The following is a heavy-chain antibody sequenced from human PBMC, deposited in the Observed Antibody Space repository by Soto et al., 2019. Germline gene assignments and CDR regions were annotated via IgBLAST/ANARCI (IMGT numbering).Heavy chain of an antibody. D-gene: IGHD4-17*01. CDR2: IFYDGTKK. J-gene: IGHJ4*02. CDR3: AKDRGALRWSEEHYYFDY. CDR1: GFTFSSYG. Sequence: GGSLRLSCAASGFTFSSYGMHWVRQAPGKGLEWVAVIFYDGTKKFYADSMKGRFTISRDNSKNTLFLQMNSLRAEDTAVYYCAKDRGALRWSEEHYYFDYWGQGTLVTVSS. V-gene: IGHV3-30*18.